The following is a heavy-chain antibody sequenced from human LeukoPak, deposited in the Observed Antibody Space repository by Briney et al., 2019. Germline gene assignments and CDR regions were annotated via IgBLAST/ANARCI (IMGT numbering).Heavy chain of an antibody. Sequence: HPGGSLRLSCAASGFTFSSYGMSWVRQAPGKGLEWVSVIYSGGSTYYADSVKGRFTISRDNSKNTLYLQMNSLRAEDTAVYYCASPPPPYGDYNDAFDIWGQGTMVTVSS. V-gene: IGHV3-66*01. CDR2: IYSGGST. D-gene: IGHD4-17*01. J-gene: IGHJ3*02. CDR3: ASPPPPYGDYNDAFDI. CDR1: GFTFSSYG.